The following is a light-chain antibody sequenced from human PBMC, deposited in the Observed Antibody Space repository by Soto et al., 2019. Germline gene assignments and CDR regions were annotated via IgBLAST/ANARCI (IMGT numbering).Light chain of an antibody. V-gene: IGLV1-40*01. J-gene: IGLJ3*02. Sequence: QSVLTQPPSVSGAPGQRVTISCTGSDSNIGAGYDVHWYQQLPGTAPKLLIYDNSNRPSGVPDRFSASKSGTSASLAITGLQAEDEADYYCQSYDSSLSGSVFGGGTKLTVL. CDR1: DSNIGAGYD. CDR2: DNS. CDR3: QSYDSSLSGSV.